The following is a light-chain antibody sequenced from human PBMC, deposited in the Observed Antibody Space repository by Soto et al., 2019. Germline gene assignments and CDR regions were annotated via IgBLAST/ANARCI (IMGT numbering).Light chain of an antibody. J-gene: IGKJ2*01. CDR1: QTVISNY. CDR2: GAS. Sequence: ESVLAQSPDTLSLSPGEGATLSCRSSQTVISNYLAWYQQKPGQAPRLLIYGASNRATGIPDRFRGSGSETDFTPTMSGVEPEDSAMYFCQKYDTSPYTFGQGTKLEI. V-gene: IGKV3-20*01. CDR3: QKYDTSPYT.